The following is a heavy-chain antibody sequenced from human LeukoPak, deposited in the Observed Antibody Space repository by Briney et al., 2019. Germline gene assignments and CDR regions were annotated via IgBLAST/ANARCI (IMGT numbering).Heavy chain of an antibody. CDR1: GFTFSNAW. CDR3: AKDLSYGDPVI. CDR2: ISNSGGST. D-gene: IGHD4-17*01. J-gene: IGHJ3*02. V-gene: IGHV3-23*01. Sequence: GGSLRLSCAASGFTFSNAWMCWVRQAPGKGLEWVSAISNSGGSTYYADSVKGRFTISRDNSKNTLYLQMNSLRAEDTAVYYCAKDLSYGDPVIWGQGTMVTVSS.